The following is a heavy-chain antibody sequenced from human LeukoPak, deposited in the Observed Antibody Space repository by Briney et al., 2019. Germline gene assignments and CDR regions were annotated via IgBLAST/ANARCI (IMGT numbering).Heavy chain of an antibody. V-gene: IGHV5-51*01. CDR2: IYPGDSNT. CDR1: GYSFTSYW. Sequence: GESLKISCKGSGYSFTSYWIVWVRQMPGKGLEWMGSIYPGDSNTKYSPSFQGQVTISADKSISTAYLQWSSLKASDTAMYYCARRAVVGYYFDSWGQGTLVTVSS. J-gene: IGHJ4*02. CDR3: ARRAVVGYYFDS. D-gene: IGHD3-22*01.